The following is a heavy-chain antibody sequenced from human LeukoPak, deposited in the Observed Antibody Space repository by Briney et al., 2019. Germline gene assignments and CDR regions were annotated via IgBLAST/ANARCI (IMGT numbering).Heavy chain of an antibody. CDR2: INPNSGGT. CDR3: ARLDYLPYYFDY. J-gene: IGHJ4*02. D-gene: IGHD2/OR15-2a*01. CDR1: GYTFTGYY. V-gene: IGHV1-2*06. Sequence: ASVKVSCKASGYTFTGYYMHWVRQAPGQGLEWMGRINPNSGGTNYAQKFQGRVTMTRDTSISTAYMELSRLRSDDTAVYYCARLDYLPYYFDYWGQGTLVTVSS.